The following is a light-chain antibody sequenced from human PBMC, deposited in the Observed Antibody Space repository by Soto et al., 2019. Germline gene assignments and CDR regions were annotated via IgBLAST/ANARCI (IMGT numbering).Light chain of an antibody. V-gene: IGKV3-20*01. CDR2: GES. Sequence: EIVLTQSPGTLTLSPGERATLSCRASQSVSSNYLAWYQQKPGQAPRLLIYGESNRATGIPDRFSGSGSGTDFTLTISRLEPEDFAVYYCQQYVSSPWTFGQGTKVEFK. CDR3: QQYVSSPWT. CDR1: QSVSSNY. J-gene: IGKJ1*01.